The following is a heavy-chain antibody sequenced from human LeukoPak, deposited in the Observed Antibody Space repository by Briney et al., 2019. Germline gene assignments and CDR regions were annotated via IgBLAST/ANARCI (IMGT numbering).Heavy chain of an antibody. V-gene: IGHV3-30*02. D-gene: IGHD2-15*01. CDR3: AKDDQWSLDH. CDR1: GFTFNTNG. Sequence: PGGSLRLSCAASGFTFNTNGIHWVRQAPGKGLEWVTYIRKDGSDKWYAKSVKGRFTISRDNSKNTVILQMNSLRPEDTALYYCAKDDQWSLDHWGQGALVTVSS. CDR2: IRKDGSDK. J-gene: IGHJ5*02.